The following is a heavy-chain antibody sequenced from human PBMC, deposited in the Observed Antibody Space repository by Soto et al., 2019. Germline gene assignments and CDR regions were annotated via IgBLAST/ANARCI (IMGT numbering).Heavy chain of an antibody. CDR2: INHSGST. CDR1: SGSFSGYY. J-gene: IGHJ6*03. CDR3: ARWGRDSIAARPKSGYYYYYYMDV. V-gene: IGHV4-34*01. D-gene: IGHD6-6*01. Sequence: SETLSLTCAVYSGSFSGYYWSWIRQPPGKGLEWIGEINHSGSTNYNPPLKSRVTISVDTSKNQFSLKLSSVTAADTAVYYCARWGRDSIAARPKSGYYYYYYMDVWGKGTTVTVSS.